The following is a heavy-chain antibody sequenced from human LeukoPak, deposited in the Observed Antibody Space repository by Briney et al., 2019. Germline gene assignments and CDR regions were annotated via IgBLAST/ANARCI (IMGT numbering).Heavy chain of an antibody. CDR2: INAGNGNT. CDR1: GYTFTSYA. V-gene: IGHV1-3*01. CDR3: ARGGPTGPYYYYGMDV. J-gene: IGHJ6*02. Sequence: ASVKVSCKASGYTFTSYAMHWVRQAPGQRLEWMGWINAGNGNTKYSQKFQGRVTITRDTSASTAYMELSSLRSEDTAVYYCARGGPTGPYYYYGMDVWGQGTTVTVSS. D-gene: IGHD4-17*01.